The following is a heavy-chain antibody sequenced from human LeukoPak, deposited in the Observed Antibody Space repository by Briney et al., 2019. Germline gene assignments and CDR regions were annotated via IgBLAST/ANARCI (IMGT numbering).Heavy chain of an antibody. V-gene: IGHV3-23*01. D-gene: IGHD5/OR15-5a*01. CDR3: AKLSNSVYDLLYFDY. CDR2: ISGSGGST. CDR1: GFTFSGYA. Sequence: GGSLRLSCAASGFTFSGYAMSWVRQAPGKGLEWVSTISGSGGSTYYADSVKGRFTLSRGNSKNTLYLQMNSLRAEDTAVYYCAKLSNSVYDLLYFDYWGQGTLVTVSS. J-gene: IGHJ4*02.